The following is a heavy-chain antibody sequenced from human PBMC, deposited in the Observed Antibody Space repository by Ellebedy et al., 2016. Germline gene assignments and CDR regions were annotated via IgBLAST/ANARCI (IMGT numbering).Heavy chain of an antibody. Sequence: GESLKISXVASGFTFRNFFMSWVRQAPGGGLEWISTISGDGDTTFSADSMKGRFTISRDNSKNSVYLRMNNLRVEDTAVYYCRQGHYADLWGQGTLVTVSS. D-gene: IGHD4-17*01. CDR1: GFTFRNFF. J-gene: IGHJ4*02. CDR3: RQGHYADL. CDR2: ISGDGDTT. V-gene: IGHV3-23*01.